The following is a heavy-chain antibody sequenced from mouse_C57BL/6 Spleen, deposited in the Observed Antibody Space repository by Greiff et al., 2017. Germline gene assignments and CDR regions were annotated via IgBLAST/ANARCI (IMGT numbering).Heavy chain of an antibody. CDR2: LNPNYGPT. Sequence: EVQVVASGPELVKPGASVKISCKASGYSFTDYNMNWVKQSNGQSLEWIGVLNPNYGPTSYNQKFKGKATLTVDQSSSTAYMQLNSLTSEDSAVYYCARRITTVVADFDVWGTGTTVTVSS. J-gene: IGHJ1*03. V-gene: IGHV1-39*01. D-gene: IGHD1-1*01. CDR1: GYSFTDYN. CDR3: ARRITTVVADFDV.